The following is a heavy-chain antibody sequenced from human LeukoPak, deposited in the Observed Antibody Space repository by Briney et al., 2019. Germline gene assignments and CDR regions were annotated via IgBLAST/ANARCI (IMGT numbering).Heavy chain of an antibody. D-gene: IGHD3-10*01. Sequence: NPGGSLRLSCAASGFTFSSYSMNWVRRAPGKGLEWVSSISSSSSYIYYADSVKGRFTISRDNAKNSLYLQMNSLRAEDTAAYYCARDLAAMVRGVSDYWGQGTLVTVSS. J-gene: IGHJ4*02. CDR2: ISSSSSYI. CDR3: ARDLAAMVRGVSDY. V-gene: IGHV3-21*01. CDR1: GFTFSSYS.